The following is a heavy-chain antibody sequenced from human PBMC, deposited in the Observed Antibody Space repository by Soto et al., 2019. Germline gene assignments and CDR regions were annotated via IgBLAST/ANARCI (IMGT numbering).Heavy chain of an antibody. CDR2: ILYDGSDK. Sequence: RLSCAASGFTFSSYGMHWVRQAPGKGLEWVTGILYDGSDKYYADSVKGRFTISRENSKNTLYLQMNSLRTEDSAVYYCAKAGGGFGDFVHHWGQGTPVTVSS. J-gene: IGHJ4*02. D-gene: IGHD3-10*01. CDR1: GFTFSSYG. CDR3: AKAGGGFGDFVHH. V-gene: IGHV3-30*18.